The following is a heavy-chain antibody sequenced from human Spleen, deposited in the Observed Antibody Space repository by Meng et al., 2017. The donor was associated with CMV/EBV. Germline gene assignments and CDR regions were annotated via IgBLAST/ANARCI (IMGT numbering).Heavy chain of an antibody. CDR1: GGSISSSSYY. J-gene: IGHJ6*02. Sequence: SETLSLTCTVSGGSISSSSYYWGWIRQPPGKGLEWIGSIYYSGSTYYNPSLKSRVTISVDTSKNQFSLKLSSVTAADTAVYYCARVLSLRGAVAGLSYYYGMDVWGQGTTVTVSS. D-gene: IGHD6-19*01. CDR2: IYYSGST. V-gene: IGHV4-39*07. CDR3: ARVLSLRGAVAGLSYYYGMDV.